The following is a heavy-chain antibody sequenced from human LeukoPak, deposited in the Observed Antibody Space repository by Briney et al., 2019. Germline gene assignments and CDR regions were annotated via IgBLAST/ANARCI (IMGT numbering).Heavy chain of an antibody. CDR1: GYSISTHY. Sequence: SETLSLTCTVSGYSISTHYWGWIRQSAGKGLEYIGRIYTSGTTNYNPSLKSRVTMSIDTSKNQFSLRLNSVTAADTAVYYCARVGSSSITTYFDYWGQGTLVTVSS. CDR3: ARVGSSSITTYFDY. D-gene: IGHD6-6*01. CDR2: IYTSGTT. V-gene: IGHV4-4*07. J-gene: IGHJ4*02.